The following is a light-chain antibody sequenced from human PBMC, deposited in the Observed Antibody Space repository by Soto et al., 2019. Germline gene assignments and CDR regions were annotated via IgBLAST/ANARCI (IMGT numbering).Light chain of an antibody. V-gene: IGLV2-14*03. J-gene: IGLJ1*01. CDR1: SSDVGGSNY. Sequence: QSALTQPASVSGSPGQSITISCTGTSSDVGGSNYVCWYQQHPGKAPKLIIFEDSHRPSGFSNRLYGSKSGNTASLTISGLQDENEADYYCRSYTSSSTYVCGPGTKLTVL. CDR2: EDS. CDR3: RSYTSSSTYV.